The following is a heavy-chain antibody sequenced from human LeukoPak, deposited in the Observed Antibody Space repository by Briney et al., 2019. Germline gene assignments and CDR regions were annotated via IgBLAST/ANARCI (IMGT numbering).Heavy chain of an antibody. J-gene: IGHJ1*01. Sequence: PSVTLTLTCTVSGGSISSRSYYWGWIRQPPGEGLEWIANIYSSGSTYQNPSLKSRVTISVDTSKTHFSLKLSSLTAADTAVYYCGSQFYDSSGYYFQHWGQGTLVTVSS. CDR2: IYSSGST. V-gene: IGHV4-39*02. CDR1: GGSISSRSYY. D-gene: IGHD3-22*01. CDR3: GSQFYDSSGYYFQH.